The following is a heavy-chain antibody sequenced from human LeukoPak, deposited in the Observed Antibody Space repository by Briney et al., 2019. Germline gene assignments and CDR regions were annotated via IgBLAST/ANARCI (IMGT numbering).Heavy chain of an antibody. V-gene: IGHV3-48*03. Sequence: GGSLRLSCAASGFTFSSYEMNWVRQAPGKGLEWVSYISNSGSPKHYADSVKGRFTISRDNAKNSLYLQMNSLRAEATAVYYCARDPNGDYDFDYWGQGTLVTVSS. D-gene: IGHD4-17*01. CDR1: GFTFSSYE. CDR3: ARDPNGDYDFDY. J-gene: IGHJ4*02. CDR2: ISNSGSPK.